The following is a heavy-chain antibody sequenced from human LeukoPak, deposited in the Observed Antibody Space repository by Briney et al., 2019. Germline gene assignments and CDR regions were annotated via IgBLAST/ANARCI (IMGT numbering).Heavy chain of an antibody. D-gene: IGHD2-15*01. CDR2: TYYRSKWYT. J-gene: IGHJ4*02. CDR3: ARDGWPSSDY. V-gene: IGHV6-1*01. CDR1: GYSFTTSTAA. Sequence: SQTLSLTFSFAGYSFTTSTAALNWIRQSPSRGLEWLGRTYYRSKWYTDYAVSVKSRITIKPDTSKNQFSLQLNSVTREDTAVYFCARDGWPSSDYWGQGTLVTVYS.